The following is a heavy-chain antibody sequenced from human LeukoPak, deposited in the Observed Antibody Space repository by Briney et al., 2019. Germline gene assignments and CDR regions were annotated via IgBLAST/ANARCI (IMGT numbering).Heavy chain of an antibody. CDR2: INPNSGGT. CDR1: GYTFTGYY. CDR3: ATYCSSTSCPNWFDP. Sequence: ASVKVFCKASGYTFTGYYVHWVRQAPGQGLEWMGRINPNSGGTNYAQKFQGRVTMTRDTSISTAYMELSRLRSDDTAVYYCATYCSSTSCPNWFDPWGQGTLVTVSS. V-gene: IGHV1-2*06. D-gene: IGHD2-2*01. J-gene: IGHJ5*02.